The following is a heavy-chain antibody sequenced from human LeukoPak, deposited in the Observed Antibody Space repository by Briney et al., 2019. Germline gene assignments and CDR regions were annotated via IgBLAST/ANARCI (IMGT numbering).Heavy chain of an antibody. V-gene: IGHV3-30*18. CDR3: AKPYKYGVRDVHFDY. CDR1: AFTFSSYG. Sequence: GGSLRLSCAASAFTFSSYGMHWVRQAPGKGLEWVAAISNDVSNEYYADSVKGRFTISRDNSKNTLYLQMNSLRAEDTAVYYCAKPYKYGVRDVHFDYWGQGTLVTVSS. CDR2: ISNDVSNE. D-gene: IGHD5-24*01. J-gene: IGHJ4*02.